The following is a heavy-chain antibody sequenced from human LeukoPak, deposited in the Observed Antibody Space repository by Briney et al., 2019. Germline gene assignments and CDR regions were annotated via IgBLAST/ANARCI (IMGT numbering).Heavy chain of an antibody. CDR2: IYPGDSDT. Sequence: GESLKISCKGSGYSFTSYWIGWVRQMPGKGLEWMGIIYPGDSDTRYSSSFQGQVTISADESISTAYLQWSSLEASDTAMYYCARPRGYSSGWPYYFDYWGQGTLVTVSS. D-gene: IGHD6-25*01. V-gene: IGHV5-51*01. CDR1: GYSFTSYW. J-gene: IGHJ4*02. CDR3: ARPRGYSSGWPYYFDY.